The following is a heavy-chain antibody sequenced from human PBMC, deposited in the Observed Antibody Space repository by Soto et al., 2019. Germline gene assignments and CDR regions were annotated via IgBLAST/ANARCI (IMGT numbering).Heavy chain of an antibody. CDR3: ARDEATNWFDP. V-gene: IGHV1-69*06. J-gene: IGHJ5*02. CDR1: GGTFSNDA. CDR2: IITMFGTT. Sequence: QVQLVQSGAEVKKPGSSVKVSCKASGGTFSNDAISWVRQAPGQRLQWMGGIITMFGTTIYAQKFQGRLTITADRSTTTAYMELSSLRSEDTAVYYCARDEATNWFDPWGQGTLVTVSS.